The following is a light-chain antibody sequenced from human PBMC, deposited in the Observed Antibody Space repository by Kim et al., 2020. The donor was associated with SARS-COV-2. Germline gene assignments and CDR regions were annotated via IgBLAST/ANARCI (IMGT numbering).Light chain of an antibody. J-gene: IGLJ3*02. CDR3: QTWGTGSWV. CDR2: LNSDGSH. V-gene: IGLV4-69*02. Sequence: ASVKLTCTLSSGHSNYAIAWHQQQPEKGPRYLMKLNSDGSHTKGDGIPDRFSGSSSGAERYLTISSLQSEDDADYYCQTWGTGSWVFGGGTKLTVL. CDR1: SGHSNYA.